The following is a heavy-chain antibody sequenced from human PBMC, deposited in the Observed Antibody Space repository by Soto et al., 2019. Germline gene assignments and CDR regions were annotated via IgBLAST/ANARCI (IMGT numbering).Heavy chain of an antibody. D-gene: IGHD3-10*01. V-gene: IGHV4-31*03. Sequence: PSETLSLTCTVSGGSISGGGYYWSWIRQHPGKGLEWIGYIYYSGSTYYNPSLKSRVTISVDTSKNQFSLKLSSVTAADTAVYYCARDLRGPWLWFGETLLDVWGQGTTVTVSS. CDR3: ARDLRGPWLWFGETLLDV. J-gene: IGHJ6*02. CDR1: GGSISGGGYY. CDR2: IYYSGST.